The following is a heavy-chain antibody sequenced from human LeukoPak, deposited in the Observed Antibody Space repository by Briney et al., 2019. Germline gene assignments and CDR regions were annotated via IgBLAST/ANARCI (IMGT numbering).Heavy chain of an antibody. D-gene: IGHD3-16*01. V-gene: IGHV4-34*01. J-gene: IGHJ6*03. CDR3: ARGRFGGYLLWDYYYYMDV. CDR2: INHSGST. CDR1: GGSFSGYY. Sequence: PSETLSLTCAVYGGSFSGYYWSWIRQPPGKGLEWIGEINHSGSTNYNPSLTSRVTISVDTSKNQFSLKLSSVTAADTAVYYCARGRFGGYLLWDYYYYMDVWGKGTTVTVSS.